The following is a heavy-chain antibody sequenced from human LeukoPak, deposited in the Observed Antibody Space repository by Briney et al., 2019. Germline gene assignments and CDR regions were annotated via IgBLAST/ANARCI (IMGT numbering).Heavy chain of an antibody. D-gene: IGHD4-23*01. J-gene: IGHJ4*02. CDR1: GYTFTIYG. CDR2: ISAYNGNT. Sequence: ASVKVSCKSSGYTFTIYGISWVRQAPGQGLDWMGWISAYNGNTNNAQKLQGRVTMTTDTSTSTVYMEVRSLRSDDTAVYFCARVGITAATADYWGQGTLVNVSS. V-gene: IGHV1-18*01. CDR3: ARVGITAATADY.